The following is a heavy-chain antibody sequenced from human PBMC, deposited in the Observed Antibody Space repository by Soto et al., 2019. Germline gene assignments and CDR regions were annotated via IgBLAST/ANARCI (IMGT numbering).Heavy chain of an antibody. CDR3: ARLMVRGVSFYYYGMDV. Sequence: GESLKISCKSSGYNFTSYWVGWVRQMPGKGLEWMGIIYPDDSDTSYSPSFQGQVTISADKSINTAYLQLNSLRASDTAMYYCARLMVRGVSFYYYGMDVWGQGTTVTVSS. V-gene: IGHV5-51*01. CDR2: IYPDDSDT. D-gene: IGHD3-10*01. CDR1: GYNFTSYW. J-gene: IGHJ6*02.